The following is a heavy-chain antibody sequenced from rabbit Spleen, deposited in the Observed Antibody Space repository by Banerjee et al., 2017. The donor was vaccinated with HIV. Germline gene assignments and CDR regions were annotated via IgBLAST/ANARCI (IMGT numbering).Heavy chain of an antibody. D-gene: IGHD8-1*01. Sequence: QSLEESGGDLVKPGASLTLTCIASGVSFSGNSYMCWVRQAPGKGLEWIACIDTGSSGFTYFASWAKGRFTISKTSSTTVTLQMTSLTAADTATYFCARDTASSFSSYGMDLWGQGPSSPS. J-gene: IGHJ6*01. V-gene: IGHV1S40*01. CDR2: IDTGSSGFT. CDR1: GVSFSGNSY. CDR3: ARDTASSFSSYGMDL.